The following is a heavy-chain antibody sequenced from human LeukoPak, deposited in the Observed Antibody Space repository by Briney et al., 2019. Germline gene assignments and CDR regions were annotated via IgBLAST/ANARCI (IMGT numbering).Heavy chain of an antibody. CDR1: GFTVSSNS. D-gene: IGHD4-17*01. J-gene: IGHJ6*03. CDR3: ARDATTELGTVYMDV. CDR2: ISTSGSSI. Sequence: GGSLRLSCTVSGFTVSSNSMSWVRQAPGKGLEWLSHISTSGSSIHYADSVKGRFTISRDNAKNSLYLQTNSLRVEDTAVYYCARDATTELGTVYMDVWGKGTTVTISS. V-gene: IGHV3-48*04.